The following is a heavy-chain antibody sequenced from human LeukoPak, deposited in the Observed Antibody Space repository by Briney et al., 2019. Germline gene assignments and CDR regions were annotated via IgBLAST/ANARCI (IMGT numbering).Heavy chain of an antibody. V-gene: IGHV4-31*03. Sequence: SQTLSLTCTVSGGSISSGGYYWSWIRQHPGKGLEWIGYIYYSGSTYYNPSLKSRVTLSVDTSKNQFSLKLSSVSAADTAVYYCARDQYYDSSYGALDIWGQGTMVTVSS. CDR1: GGSISSGGYY. CDR3: ARDQYYDSSYGALDI. D-gene: IGHD3-22*01. J-gene: IGHJ3*02. CDR2: IYYSGST.